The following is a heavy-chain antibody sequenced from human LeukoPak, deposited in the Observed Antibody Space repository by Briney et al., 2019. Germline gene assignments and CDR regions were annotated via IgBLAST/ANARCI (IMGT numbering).Heavy chain of an antibody. V-gene: IGHV5-51*01. Sequence: GESLKISCKGSGYSFTSYWIGWVRQMPGKGLEWMGIIYPGVSDTRYSPSFQGQVTISADKSIGTAYLQWSSLKASDTAMYYCARHVAAAGFSHSDYWGQGTLVTVSS. CDR2: IYPGVSDT. J-gene: IGHJ4*02. CDR1: GYSFTSYW. CDR3: ARHVAAAGFSHSDY. D-gene: IGHD6-13*01.